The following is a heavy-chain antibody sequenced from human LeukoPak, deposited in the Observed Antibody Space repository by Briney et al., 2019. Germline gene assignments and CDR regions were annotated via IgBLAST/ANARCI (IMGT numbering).Heavy chain of an antibody. CDR3: ANGWDPVSGSLPPN. CDR2: ISSSGGST. CDR1: GFTFSSYA. D-gene: IGHD1-26*01. V-gene: IGHV3-23*01. Sequence: GGSLILSCAASGFTFSSYAMSWVRQAPGKGLEWVSSISSSGGSTHYADSVKGRFTIPRDNSKNTLYLQMNSLRAEDTAVYYCANGWDPVSGSLPPNWGQGTLVTVSS. J-gene: IGHJ1*01.